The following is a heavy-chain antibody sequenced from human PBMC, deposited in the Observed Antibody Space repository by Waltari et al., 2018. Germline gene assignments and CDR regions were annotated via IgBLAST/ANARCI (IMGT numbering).Heavy chain of an antibody. CDR1: GFTVSSNY. CDR2: IYSGGST. J-gene: IGHJ3*02. CDR3: ARGLQLWATDAFDI. V-gene: IGHV3-53*02. Sequence: EVQLVETGGGLIQPGGSLRLSCAASGFTVSSNYMSWVRQAPGKGLVWVSVIYSGGSTYYADSVKGRFTISRDNSKNTLYLQMNSLRAEDTAVYYCARGLQLWATDAFDIWGQGTMVTVSS. D-gene: IGHD5-18*01.